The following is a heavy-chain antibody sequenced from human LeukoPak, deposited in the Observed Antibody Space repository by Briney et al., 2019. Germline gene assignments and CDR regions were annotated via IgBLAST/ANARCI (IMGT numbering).Heavy chain of an antibody. CDR3: ARHMREYYFDY. J-gene: IGHJ4*02. D-gene: IGHD3-10*01. CDR2: IYYSGST. CDR1: GGSISSYY. V-gene: IGHV4-59*08. Sequence: SETLSLTCTVSGGSISSYYWSWIRQPPGKGPEWIGYIYYSGSTNYNPSLKSRVTISVDTSKNQFSLKLSSVTAADTAVYYCARHMREYYFDYWGQGTLVTVSS.